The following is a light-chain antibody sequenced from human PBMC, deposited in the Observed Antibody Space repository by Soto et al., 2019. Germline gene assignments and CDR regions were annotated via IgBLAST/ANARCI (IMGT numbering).Light chain of an antibody. V-gene: IGKV3-15*01. CDR2: RAS. CDR1: QTIYSN. CDR3: QQYQNLWT. Sequence: IVMTQSPATLSVSPGERSTLSCRAGQTIYSNVAWYQQRPGQAPRLLIYRASTRATGVPARFSGSGSGTEFTLTISGLQSEDFALYYCQQYQNLWTFGQGTTGDIK. J-gene: IGKJ1*01.